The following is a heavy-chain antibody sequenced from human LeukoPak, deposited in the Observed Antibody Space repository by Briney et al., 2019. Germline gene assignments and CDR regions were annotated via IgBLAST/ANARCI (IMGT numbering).Heavy chain of an antibody. J-gene: IGHJ4*02. V-gene: IGHV1-69*05. CDR2: IMPIFGSA. CDR3: AREVSVAGWDFDY. D-gene: IGHD6-19*01. Sequence: SVKVSCKASGGTFSKYGINWVRQAPGQGLEWMGGIMPIFGSANYAERFQGRVSITTDGSTSTAYMELNSLRSEDTAVYYCAREVSVAGWDFDYWGQGTPVTVSS. CDR1: GGTFSKYG.